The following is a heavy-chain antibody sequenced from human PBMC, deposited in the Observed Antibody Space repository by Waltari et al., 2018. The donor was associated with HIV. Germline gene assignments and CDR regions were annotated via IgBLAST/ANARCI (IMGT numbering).Heavy chain of an antibody. J-gene: IGHJ5*02. D-gene: IGHD1-1*01. V-gene: IGHV4-34*04. CDR3: ARGGYNAGFSWFDP. CDR1: GGSFSGSY. CDR2: INHSGNS. Sequence: QVQLHQWGAALLKPSETLSLTCGVDGGSFSGSYWTWIRQPPGKRLAWVGEINHSGNSNINTSLERRGTIAVDGSRRQFSLRRASRTAADTAVYDCARGGYNAGFSWFDPWRRGTLVTVSS.